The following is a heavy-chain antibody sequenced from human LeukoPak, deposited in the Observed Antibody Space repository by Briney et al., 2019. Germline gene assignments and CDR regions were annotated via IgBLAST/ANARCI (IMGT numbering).Heavy chain of an antibody. Sequence: GGSLRLSCAASGFPFSRYSMNWVRQAPGKGLEWVGSITGSSDFRYHADSLKGRITISRDNARNSLYLQMNGLRVEDTAVYYCARDSALEGRYCGGDCQGWFDPWGQGTLVTVSS. V-gene: IGHV3-21*01. J-gene: IGHJ5*02. CDR3: ARDSALEGRYCGGDCQGWFDP. D-gene: IGHD2-21*02. CDR1: GFPFSRYS. CDR2: ITGSSDFR.